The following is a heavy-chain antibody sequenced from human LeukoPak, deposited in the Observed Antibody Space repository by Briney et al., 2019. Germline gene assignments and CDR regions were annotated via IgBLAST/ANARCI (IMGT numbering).Heavy chain of an antibody. J-gene: IGHJ4*02. D-gene: IGHD3-22*01. CDR1: GGSISSYY. CDR2: IYYSGST. Sequence: SETLSLTCTVSGGSISSYYWSWIRQPPGKGLEWIGYIYYSGSTNYNPSLKSRVTISVDTSKNQFSLKLSSVTAADTAVYYCARSLSDYYDTPARFDYWGQGTLVTVSS. V-gene: IGHV4-59*01. CDR3: ARSLSDYYDTPARFDY.